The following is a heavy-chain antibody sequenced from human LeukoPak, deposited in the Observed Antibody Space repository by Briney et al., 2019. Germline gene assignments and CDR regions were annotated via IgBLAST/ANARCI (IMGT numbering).Heavy chain of an antibody. J-gene: IGHJ4*02. D-gene: IGHD5-12*01. V-gene: IGHV1-2*02. CDR3: ARLRYTGIGYPFDY. CDR1: GYTFTDYY. CDR2: INPSSGGT. Sequence: GSVKVSFKSTGYTFTDYYIHWVRQAPGQGLEWMGWINPSSGGTNYAQSFQGRVTMARDTSISTDYMELSRLISDDTAVYYCARLRYTGIGYPFDYWGQATLSTVSS.